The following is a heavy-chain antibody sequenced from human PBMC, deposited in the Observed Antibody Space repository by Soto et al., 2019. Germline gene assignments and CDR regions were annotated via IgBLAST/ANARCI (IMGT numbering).Heavy chain of an antibody. CDR1: GYIFTAYY. D-gene: IGHD2-2*02. CDR2: INPNTGGT. V-gene: IGHV1-2*02. Sequence: ASVKVSCKASGYIFTAYYMHWVRQTPGQGLEWTGWINPNTGGTNYAVKFQSRVTMTRDMSINTVYMELSRLTSDDTAVYFCARAPAPLSPTEMTCSSSSCYNDYGGQGTLVTVS. J-gene: IGHJ4*02. CDR3: ARAPAPLSPTEMTCSSSSCYNDY.